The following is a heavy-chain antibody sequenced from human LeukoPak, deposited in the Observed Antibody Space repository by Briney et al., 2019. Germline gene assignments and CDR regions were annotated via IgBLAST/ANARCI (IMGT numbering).Heavy chain of an antibody. J-gene: IGHJ4*02. CDR1: GYTFTDYY. CDR2: MNPNSGNT. V-gene: IGHV1-8*02. CDR3: ASEFYGSGSYYKSY. Sequence: ASVKVSCKASGYTFTDYYMHWVRQATGQGLEWMGWMNPNSGNTGYAQKFQGRVTMTRNTSISTAYMELSSLRSEDTAVYYCASEFYGSGSYYKSYWGQGTLVTVSS. D-gene: IGHD3-10*01.